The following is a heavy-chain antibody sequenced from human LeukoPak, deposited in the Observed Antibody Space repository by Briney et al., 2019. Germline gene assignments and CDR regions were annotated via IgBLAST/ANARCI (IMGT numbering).Heavy chain of an antibody. CDR3: ARIQLNSYSSYMDV. CDR1: GFTFSSYS. V-gene: IGHV3-21*01. D-gene: IGHD2-2*01. J-gene: IGHJ6*03. CDR2: ISSSSSYI. Sequence: PGGSLRLSCAASGFTFSSYSMNWVRQAPGEGLEWVSSISSSSSYIYYADSLKGRFTISRDNAKNSLYLQMSSLRAEDTAVYYCARIQLNSYSSYMDVWGKGTTVTVSS.